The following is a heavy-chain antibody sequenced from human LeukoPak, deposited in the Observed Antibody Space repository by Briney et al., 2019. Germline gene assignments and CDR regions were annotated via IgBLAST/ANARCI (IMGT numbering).Heavy chain of an antibody. CDR2: ISGSGGST. V-gene: IGHV3-23*01. CDR3: AKDIMGSSWCPQLDY. CDR1: GFTFSSYA. Sequence: GGSLRLSCAASGFTFSSYAMSWVRQAPGKGLEWVSAISGSGGSTYYADSVKGWFTISRDNSKNTLYLQMNSLRAEDTAVYYCAKDIMGSSWCPQLDYWGQGTLVTVSS. J-gene: IGHJ4*02. D-gene: IGHD6-13*01.